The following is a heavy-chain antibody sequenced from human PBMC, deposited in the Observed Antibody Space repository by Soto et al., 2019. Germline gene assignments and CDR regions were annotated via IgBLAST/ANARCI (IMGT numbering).Heavy chain of an antibody. CDR3: ARPYGSGPYYFDY. D-gene: IGHD3-10*01. CDR1: GGTFSSYA. V-gene: IGHV1-69*13. CDR2: IIAYNGTA. J-gene: IGHJ4*02. Sequence: SVKVSCKASGGTFSSYAISWVRQAPGQGLEWMGGIIAYNGTANYAQKLQGRVTMTADASTSTAYMELRSLRSDDTAVYYCARPYGSGPYYFDYWGQGTLVTDSS.